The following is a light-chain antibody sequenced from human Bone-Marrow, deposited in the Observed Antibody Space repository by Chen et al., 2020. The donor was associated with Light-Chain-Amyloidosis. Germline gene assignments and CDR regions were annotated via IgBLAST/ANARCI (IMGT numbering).Light chain of an antibody. CDR3: QHYGDSLFT. J-gene: IGKJ3*01. V-gene: IGKV3-20*01. CDR1: QSVSSTH. Sequence: VLTQSPGTLSLSPGERATLSGRVSQSVSSTHLAWYQQKPGQAPRLLIYGASTRATGIPDRFSGPGSATDFTLTISRVEPEDFAIYYCQHYGDSLFTFGPGTKVDIE. CDR2: GAS.